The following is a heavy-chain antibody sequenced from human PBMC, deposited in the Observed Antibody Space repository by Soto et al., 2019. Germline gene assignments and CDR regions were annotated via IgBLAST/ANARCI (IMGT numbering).Heavy chain of an antibody. CDR2: IYYSGST. J-gene: IGHJ6*03. CDR1: GGSISSSSYY. Sequence: SETLSLTCTVSGGSISSSSYYWGWIRQPPGKGLEWIGSIYYSGSTYYNPSLKSRVTISVDTSKNQFSLKLSSVTAADTAVYYCARHAPYCSGGSCYLANYYYYYYMDVWGKGTTVTVSS. CDR3: ARHAPYCSGGSCYLANYYYYYYMDV. V-gene: IGHV4-39*01. D-gene: IGHD2-15*01.